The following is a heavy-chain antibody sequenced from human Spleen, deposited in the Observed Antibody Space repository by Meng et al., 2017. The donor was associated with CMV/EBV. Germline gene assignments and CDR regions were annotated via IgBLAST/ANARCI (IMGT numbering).Heavy chain of an antibody. CDR2: ISYNGRHE. CDR1: GFTFSSYA. Sequence: ASGFTFSSYAVHWVRQAPGKGLGWVALISYNGRHEYYADSVKGRFTISRDRSTNTVFLQINSLSAEDTAVYYCARDREADSSGYSDHWGQGTLVTVSS. D-gene: IGHD3-22*01. J-gene: IGHJ4*02. V-gene: IGHV3-30*04. CDR3: ARDREADSSGYSDH.